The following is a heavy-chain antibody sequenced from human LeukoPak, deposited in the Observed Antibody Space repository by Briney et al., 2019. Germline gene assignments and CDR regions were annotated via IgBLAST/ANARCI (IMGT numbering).Heavy chain of an antibody. V-gene: IGHV1-69*13. J-gene: IGHJ6*04. D-gene: IGHD2-2*01. CDR3: ARVDCSSTSCYDENYYGMDV. CDR1: GGTFSRYI. CDR2: IIPAFGTA. Sequence: SVKVSCKASGGTFSRYIISWVRQAPGQGLEWMGRIIPAFGTADYVQKFQGRVTITADESTSTAYMELSSLRTEDTAVYYCARVDCSSTSCYDENYYGMDVWGKGTTVTVSS.